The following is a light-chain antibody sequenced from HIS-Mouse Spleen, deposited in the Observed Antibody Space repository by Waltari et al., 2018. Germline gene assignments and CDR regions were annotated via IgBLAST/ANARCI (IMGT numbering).Light chain of an antibody. V-gene: IGLV2-14*03. J-gene: IGLJ2*01. Sequence: QSALTQPASVSGSPGQSITISGTGTSSDVGGYNYVSWYQQHPGKAPELMIYDVSNRPSGVSNRFSGSKSGNTASLTISGLQAEDEADYYCSSYTSSSTLVVFGGGTKLTVL. CDR2: DVS. CDR1: SSDVGGYNY. CDR3: SSYTSSSTLVV.